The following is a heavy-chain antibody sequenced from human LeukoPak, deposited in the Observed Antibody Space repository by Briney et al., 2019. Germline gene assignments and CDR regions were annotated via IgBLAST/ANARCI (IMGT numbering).Heavy chain of an antibody. V-gene: IGHV3-23*01. CDR1: GLTFNYYA. CDR2: ISGSGGST. Sequence: GGSLRLSCAASGLTFNYYAMSWVRQAPGKGLEWVSNISGSGGSTYYTDSVKGRFTISRDNSKNTLYLQMNSLRAEDTAIYYCAKVHRAYDYDSGSYYDSGFDYWGQGTLVTVSS. CDR3: AKVHRAYDYDSGSYYDSGFDY. J-gene: IGHJ4*02. D-gene: IGHD3-10*01.